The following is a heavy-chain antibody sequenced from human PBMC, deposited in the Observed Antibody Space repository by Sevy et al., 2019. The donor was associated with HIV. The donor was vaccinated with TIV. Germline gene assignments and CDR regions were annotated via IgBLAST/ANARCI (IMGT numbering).Heavy chain of an antibody. Sequence: GGSLRLSCAASGFTFSNCSMNWVRQAPGKGLEWVSSITSTSNYIYYADSVKGRFTISRDNAKNSLYLQMNSLRAEDTAVYYCARDTIVVVPAASDPYYYYGMDVWGQGTTVTVSS. CDR1: GFTFSNCS. CDR2: ITSTSNYI. CDR3: ARDTIVVVPAASDPYYYYGMDV. D-gene: IGHD2-2*01. J-gene: IGHJ6*02. V-gene: IGHV3-21*01.